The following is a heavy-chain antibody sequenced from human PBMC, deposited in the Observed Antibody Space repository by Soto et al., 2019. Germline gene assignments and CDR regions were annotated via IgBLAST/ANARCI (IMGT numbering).Heavy chain of an antibody. Sequence: GGSLRLSCVASGVTFSPFGRSWVRLAPGKGLVCVSRINSDGATPPYADSVKGRFTISRDNAKNTLYLQMHSLRAEVTALYFCVRDRGYPHSFAVWRQGTIVTVS. J-gene: IGHJ3*01. CDR3: VRDRGYPHSFAV. CDR2: INSDGATP. D-gene: IGHD1-1*01. V-gene: IGHV3-74*01. CDR1: GVTFSPFG.